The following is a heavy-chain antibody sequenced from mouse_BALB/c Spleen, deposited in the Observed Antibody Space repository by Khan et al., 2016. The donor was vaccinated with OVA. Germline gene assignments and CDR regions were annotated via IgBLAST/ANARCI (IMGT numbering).Heavy chain of an antibody. D-gene: IGHD1-1*01. Sequence: DLVKPGASVKLSCKAADYTFTSFWINWIKQRPGQGLEWVGHIGPGSGDTYYNEIFKGKATLTVDTSSSTAYIQLSSLSSEDSAVYFCAISNYSGSSLYAMDYWGQGTSVTVSS. CDR3: AISNYSGSSLYAMDY. CDR2: IGPGSGDT. J-gene: IGHJ4*01. V-gene: IGHV1S41*01. CDR1: DYTFTSFW.